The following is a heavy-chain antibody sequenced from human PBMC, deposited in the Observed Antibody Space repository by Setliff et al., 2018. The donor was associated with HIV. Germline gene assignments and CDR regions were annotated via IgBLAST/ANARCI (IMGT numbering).Heavy chain of an antibody. V-gene: IGHV3-53*01. D-gene: IGHD3-16*01. Sequence: GSLRLSCAASGFTVSRFYMSWVRQAPGKGLEWVSVIYSDGSSYYADSVRGRFTISRDNYKNTLYLQMDSLRAEDTAVYYCAKGRPPDYDYIWGTFYYYMDVWGKGTTVTVSS. J-gene: IGHJ6*03. CDR2: IYSDGSS. CDR3: AKGRPPDYDYIWGTFYYYMDV. CDR1: GFTVSRFY.